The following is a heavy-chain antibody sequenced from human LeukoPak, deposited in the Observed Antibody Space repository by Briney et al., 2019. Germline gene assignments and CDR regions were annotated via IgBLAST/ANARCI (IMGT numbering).Heavy chain of an antibody. CDR1: GFTFSSFW. CDR3: AKRGDGGAWYDY. J-gene: IGHJ4*02. V-gene: IGHV3-74*03. D-gene: IGHD6-19*01. CDR2: ISSDGSNK. Sequence: GSLRLSCAVSGFTFSSFWMYWVRQVPGKGLVWVSRISSDGSNKAYADCVKGRFNIYRDNAKNTMYLQMGSLRDEDTAVYYCAKRGDGGAWYDYWGQGSMVIVSS.